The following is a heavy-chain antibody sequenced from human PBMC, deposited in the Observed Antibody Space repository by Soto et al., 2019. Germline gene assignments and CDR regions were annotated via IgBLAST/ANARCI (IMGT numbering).Heavy chain of an antibody. CDR1: GYTFTNYG. D-gene: IGHD3-10*01. J-gene: IGHJ5*02. Sequence: ASVKVSCKASGYTFTNYGISWVRQAPGQGLEWMGWINVYNGNTKYAQKVQGRVTMTTDTSTSTAYMELRSLRSDDTAVYYCARGVGSGSYYNQYNWFDPWGREPWSPSPQ. CDR3: ARGVGSGSYYNQYNWFDP. V-gene: IGHV1-18*01. CDR2: INVYNGNT.